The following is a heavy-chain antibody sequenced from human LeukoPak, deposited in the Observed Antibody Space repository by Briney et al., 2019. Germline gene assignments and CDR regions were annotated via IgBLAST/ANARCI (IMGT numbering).Heavy chain of an antibody. CDR3: ARVTSPARRGRTLVAAAATPFDY. D-gene: IGHD2-15*01. J-gene: IGHJ4*02. CDR2: INPNSGGT. Sequence: ASVKVSCKASGYTFTGYYMHWVRQAPGQGLEWMGWINPNSGGTNYAQKFQGRVTMTRDTSISTAYMELSRLRSDDTAVYYCARVTSPARRGRTLVAAAATPFDYWGQGTLVTVSS. CDR1: GYTFTGYY. V-gene: IGHV1-2*02.